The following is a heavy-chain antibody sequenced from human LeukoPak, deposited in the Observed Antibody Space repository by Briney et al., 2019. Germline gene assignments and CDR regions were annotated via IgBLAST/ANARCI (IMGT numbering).Heavy chain of an antibody. CDR1: GYTFTGQF. V-gene: IGHV1-2*02. J-gene: IGHJ4*02. CDR3: ARSGFSTGFYLDV. D-gene: IGHD6-19*01. CDR2: IDPPSGAP. Sequence: GASVKVSFKASGYTFTGQFIHWLRQAPGQGLEWMGWIDPPSGAPHYAQKFQDTITLTRDTSIATAYMEVHRLQTDDTAVYYCARSGFSTGFYLDVWGQGTPISVSS.